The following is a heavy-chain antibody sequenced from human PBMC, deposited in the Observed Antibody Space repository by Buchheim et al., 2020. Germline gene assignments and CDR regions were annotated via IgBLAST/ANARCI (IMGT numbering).Heavy chain of an antibody. CDR3: ARMVVNSWFDP. D-gene: IGHD2-15*01. CDR1: GASIRGSGNY. Sequence: QVQLQESGPRLVKPSQTLSLTCTVSGASIRGSGNYWTWIRHHTGKGLEWIGHIYYSGSTYYNPSLKSRVSISVDTSKNQFSLNLTAVSAADAAVYCCARMVVNSWFDPWGQGTL. V-gene: IGHV4-31*03. CDR2: IYYSGST. J-gene: IGHJ5*02.